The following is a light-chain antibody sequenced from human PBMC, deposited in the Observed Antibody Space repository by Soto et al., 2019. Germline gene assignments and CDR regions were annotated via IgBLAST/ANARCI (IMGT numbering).Light chain of an antibody. J-gene: IGKJ2*01. CDR3: QHRSNWPPVT. CDR2: EAS. Sequence: EIVLTQSPATMSLSPGERATLSCRASQSVRNWLASYQQKPGQAPTLLIYEASHRATGIPARFSGSGSGTDFTLTVSSVELEDFAVYYCQHRSNWPPVTFGQGTKLEIK. CDR1: QSVRNW. V-gene: IGKV3-11*01.